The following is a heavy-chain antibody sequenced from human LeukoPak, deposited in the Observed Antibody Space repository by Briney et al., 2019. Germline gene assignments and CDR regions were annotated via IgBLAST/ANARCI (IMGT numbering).Heavy chain of an antibody. CDR1: GGSISSGGYY. V-gene: IGHV4-31*03. J-gene: IGHJ4*02. Sequence: SQTLSLTCTVSGGSISSGGYYWSWIRQHPGKGLEWIGYIYYSGSTYYNPSLKSRVTISVDTSKNQFSLKLSSVTAADTAVYYGGRGGKEDSRGNYFDSGAKGPLVTVPP. CDR3: GRGGKEDSRGNYFDS. D-gene: IGHD3-22*01. CDR2: IYYSGST.